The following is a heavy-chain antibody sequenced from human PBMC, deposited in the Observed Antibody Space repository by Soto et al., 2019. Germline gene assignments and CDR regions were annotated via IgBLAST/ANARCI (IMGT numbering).Heavy chain of an antibody. CDR2: ISGSGGST. Sequence: EVQLLESGGGLVQPGGSLRLSCAASGFTFSSSAMSWVRQAPGKGLELVSAISGSGGSTYYADSVKGRFTISRDNSKHTLYLQLNSLRAEDTAVYYCAKDIIALAGHFDCWGQGALVTVSS. J-gene: IGHJ4*02. D-gene: IGHD6-19*01. CDR3: AKDIIALAGHFDC. V-gene: IGHV3-23*01. CDR1: GFTFSSSA.